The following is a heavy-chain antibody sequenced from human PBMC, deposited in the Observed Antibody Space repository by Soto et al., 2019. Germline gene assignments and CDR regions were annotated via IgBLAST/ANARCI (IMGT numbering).Heavy chain of an antibody. D-gene: IGHD6-19*01. Sequence: QITLKESGPTLVKPTQTLTLTCTFSGFSLSTSGVGVGWIRQPPGKALEWLALIYWDDDKRYSPSLKSRLTITKDTSKNQVVLKMTKMDPVDTATYYCAHRAVSSAWYVWYFDYWGQGTLVTVSS. J-gene: IGHJ4*02. V-gene: IGHV2-5*02. CDR1: GFSLSTSGVG. CDR3: AHRAVSSAWYVWYFDY. CDR2: IYWDDDK.